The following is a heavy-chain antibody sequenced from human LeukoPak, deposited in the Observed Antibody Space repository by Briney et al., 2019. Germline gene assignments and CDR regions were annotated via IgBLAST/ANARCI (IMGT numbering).Heavy chain of an antibody. D-gene: IGHD1-14*01. CDR2: INHSGST. Sequence: SETLSLTCAVYGGSFSGYYWSWIRQPPGKGLEWIGEINHSGSTNYNPSLKSRVTISVDTSKNQFSLKLSSVTAADTAVYYCARGSGIWNHRTYYYYMDVWGKGTTVTVSS. CDR1: GGSFSGYY. CDR3: ARGSGIWNHRTYYYYMDV. J-gene: IGHJ6*03. V-gene: IGHV4-34*01.